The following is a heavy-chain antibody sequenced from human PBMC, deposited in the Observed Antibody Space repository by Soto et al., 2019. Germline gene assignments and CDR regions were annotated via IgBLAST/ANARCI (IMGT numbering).Heavy chain of an antibody. CDR2: IYYSGST. J-gene: IGHJ4*02. V-gene: IGHV4-59*01. CDR1: GGSISGYY. CDR3: ARSDGRY. Sequence: QVQLQESGPGLVKPSETLSLTCTVSGGSISGYYWSWIRQPPGKGLEWIGYIYYSGSTNYHPSLKSRVTISVDTSKNQFSLKLSSVTAADTAVYYCARSDGRYWGQGTLVTVSS.